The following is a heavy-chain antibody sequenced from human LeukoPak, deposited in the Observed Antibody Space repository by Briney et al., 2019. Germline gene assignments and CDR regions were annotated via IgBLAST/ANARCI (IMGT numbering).Heavy chain of an antibody. J-gene: IGHJ4*02. CDR1: GYTFTIYY. D-gene: IGHD1-14*01. Sequence: ASVRVSFKASGYTFTIYYMHWVRQAPGQGLEWMGIINPSGGSTSYAQKFQGRVTMTRDTSTSTVYMELSSLRSEDTAVYYCARELSPSEPDDYWGQGTLVTVSS. CDR2: INPSGGST. V-gene: IGHV1-46*01. CDR3: ARELSPSEPDDY.